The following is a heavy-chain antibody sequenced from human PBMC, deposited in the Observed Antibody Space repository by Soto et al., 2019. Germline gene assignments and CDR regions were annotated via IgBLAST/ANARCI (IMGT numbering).Heavy chain of an antibody. CDR1: GDSMTSIDHF. V-gene: IGHV4-30-4*01. CDR3: ARNGLVGHDALDI. D-gene: IGHD1-26*01. Sequence: QVQLQESGPGLVKPSQTLFLPCSVSGDSMTSIDHFWRWIRQPPGKGLEWIGSTHHSGPTYSNPALNSRVTVSVDTSQNHVSLKLTSVRAVDTAVYSWARNGLVGHDALDIWCQGTMVIVSS. CDR2: THHSGPT. J-gene: IGHJ3*02.